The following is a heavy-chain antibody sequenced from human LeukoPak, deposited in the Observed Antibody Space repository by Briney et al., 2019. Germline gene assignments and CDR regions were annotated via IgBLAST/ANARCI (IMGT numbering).Heavy chain of an antibody. CDR1: GFTFSSYA. Sequence: GGSLRLSCAASGFTFSSYAMHWVRQAPGKGLEYVSAISSNGGSTYYANSVKGRFTISRDNSKNTLYPQMGSLRAEDMAVYYCARGDSSGYYSHDYWGQGTLVTVFS. V-gene: IGHV3-64*01. CDR2: ISSNGGST. J-gene: IGHJ4*02. CDR3: ARGDSSGYYSHDY. D-gene: IGHD3-22*01.